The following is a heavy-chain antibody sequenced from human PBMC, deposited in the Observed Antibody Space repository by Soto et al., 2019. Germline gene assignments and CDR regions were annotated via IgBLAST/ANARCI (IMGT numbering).Heavy chain of an antibody. D-gene: IGHD4-17*01. J-gene: IGHJ4*02. V-gene: IGHV4-4*02. CDR1: GGSISDNNW. CDR3: ARSTVTEDY. CDR2: IYHSGTT. Sequence: QVQLQESGPGLVKASGTLSLTCAVSGGSISDNNWWSWVRQPPGKGLEWIGEIYHSGTTNYNPSRTSRVTISVDKSKNQFSLKLSSVTAADTAVYYCARSTVTEDYWGQGTLVTVSS.